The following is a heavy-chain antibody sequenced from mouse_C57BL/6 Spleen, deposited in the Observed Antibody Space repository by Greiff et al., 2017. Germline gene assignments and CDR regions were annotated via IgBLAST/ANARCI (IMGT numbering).Heavy chain of an antibody. D-gene: IGHD4-1*01. CDR3: VRDLTGTFDY. V-gene: IGHV10-3*01. CDR2: IRSKSSNYAT. Sequence: EVQLVESGGGLVQPKGSLKLSCAASGFTFNTYAMHWVRQTPGKGLEWVARIRSKSSNYATSYADSVKDRFTISRDDSQSMLYLQMNNLKTEDIAMYYCVRDLTGTFDYWGQGTTLTVSS. CDR1: GFTFNTYA. J-gene: IGHJ2*01.